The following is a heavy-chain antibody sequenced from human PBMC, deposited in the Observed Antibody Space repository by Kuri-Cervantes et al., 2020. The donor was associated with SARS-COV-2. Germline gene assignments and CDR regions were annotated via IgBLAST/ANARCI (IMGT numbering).Heavy chain of an antibody. V-gene: IGHV4-59*01. CDR3: AREGIAAAGTSIYYYMDV. CDR2: IYYSGST. CDR1: GGSFSGYY. J-gene: IGHJ6*03. D-gene: IGHD6-13*01. Sequence: ESLNISCAVDGGSFSGYYWSWIRQPPGKGLEWIGYIYYSGSTNYNPSLKSRVTISVDTSKNQFSLKLSSVTAADTAVYYCAREGIAAAGTSIYYYMDVWGKGTTVTVSS.